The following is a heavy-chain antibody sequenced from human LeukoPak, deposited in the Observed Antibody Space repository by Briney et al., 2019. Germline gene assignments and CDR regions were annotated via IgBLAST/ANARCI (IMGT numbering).Heavy chain of an antibody. J-gene: IGHJ4*02. Sequence: GGSLRLSCAASGFTFSSYAMSWVRQAPGKGLEWVSAISGSGGSTYCADSVKGRFTISRDNSKNTLYLQMNSLRAEDTAVYYCATPPQEYQLPIDYWGQGTLVTVSS. V-gene: IGHV3-23*01. D-gene: IGHD2-2*01. CDR2: ISGSGGST. CDR1: GFTFSSYA. CDR3: ATPPQEYQLPIDY.